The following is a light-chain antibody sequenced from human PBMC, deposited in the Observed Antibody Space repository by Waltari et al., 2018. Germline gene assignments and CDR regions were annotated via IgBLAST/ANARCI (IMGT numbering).Light chain of an antibody. CDR1: QSLNTY. J-gene: IGKJ1*01. CDR2: DVS. V-gene: IGKV1-39*01. CDR3: QQSYSTPRT. Sequence: IQMTQSPPSLSASVGDTVTITCRASQSLNTYLNWYQQKPGKAPKLLIYDVSSLQRGVPSRFSGSGSGTDFTLTISSLQPEDFATYYCQQSYSTPRTFGHGTKVEI.